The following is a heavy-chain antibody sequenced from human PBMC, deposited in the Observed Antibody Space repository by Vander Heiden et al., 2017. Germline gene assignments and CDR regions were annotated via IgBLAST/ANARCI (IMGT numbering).Heavy chain of an antibody. CDR1: GFTFSSYA. D-gene: IGHD5-12*01. CDR2: ISGSGGST. V-gene: IGHV3-23*01. CDR3: AKDGYNYAYYYYYYGMDV. Sequence: EVQLSESGGGLVQPGGSLRLSCAASGFTFSSYALSGVRQAPGKGLEWVSAISGSGGSTYYEDSVKGRFTISRDNSKNTLYLQMNSLRAEDTAVYYCAKDGYNYAYYYYYYGMDVWGQGTTVTVSS. J-gene: IGHJ6*02.